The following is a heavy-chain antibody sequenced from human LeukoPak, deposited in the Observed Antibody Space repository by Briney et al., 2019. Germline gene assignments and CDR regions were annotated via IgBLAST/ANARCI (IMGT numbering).Heavy chain of an antibody. CDR1: GGSISSGDYY. CDR2: IYYSGST. J-gene: IGHJ4*02. CDR3: AREISQAPWYFDY. Sequence: SETLSLTCTVSGGSISSGDYYWSWIRQPPGKGLEWIGYIYYSGSTYYNPSLKSRVTISVDTSKNQFSLKLSSVTAADTAVYYCAREISQAPWYFDYGGQGTLVTVSS. D-gene: IGHD3-16*01. V-gene: IGHV4-30-4*01.